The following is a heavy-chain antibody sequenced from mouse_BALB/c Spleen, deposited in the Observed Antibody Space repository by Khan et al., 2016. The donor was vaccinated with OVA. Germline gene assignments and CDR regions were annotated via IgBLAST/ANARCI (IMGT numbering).Heavy chain of an antibody. CDR3: ARGYYGDPFAY. V-gene: IGHV5-4*02. J-gene: IGHJ3*01. CDR2: ISDGGGYT. CDR1: GFTFSDYY. Sequence: EVELVESGGGLVKPGGSLKLSCAASGFTFSDYYMYWVRQTPEKRLEWVASISDGGGYTYYPASVQGRFTISRDDAKNKPYLQLSSLKSEDTAMYYCARGYYGDPFAYWGQGTLVTVSA. D-gene: IGHD2-13*01.